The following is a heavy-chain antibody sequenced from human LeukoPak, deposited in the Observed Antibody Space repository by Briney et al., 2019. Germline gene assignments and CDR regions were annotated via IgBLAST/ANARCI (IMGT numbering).Heavy chain of an antibody. Sequence: GGSLRLSCAVSGFTVTNDYMNWVRQAPGKGLEWVSIIYSGGSTYYADSVKGRFTISRDSSNNTLFLQMTDLRAEDSGLYYCATDVRSSPLGFWGHGTLVTVSS. J-gene: IGHJ4*01. V-gene: IGHV3-66*01. CDR3: ATDVRSSPLGF. CDR2: IYSGGST. CDR1: GFTVTNDY. D-gene: IGHD6-19*01.